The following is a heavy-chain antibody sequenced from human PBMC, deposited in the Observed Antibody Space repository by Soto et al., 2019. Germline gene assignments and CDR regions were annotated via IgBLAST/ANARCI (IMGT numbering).Heavy chain of an antibody. CDR3: ATADGFVVVTPFFEY. V-gene: IGHV4-39*01. Sequence: QLQLQESGPGLVKPPESLSLTCTVSGGSISSRSHYWGWIRQYPGRHLEWIGSSYYRVSTHYNPSLKTRVTIPADTSKTQFSLKVCSGTAADTAVYYCATADGFVVVTPFFEYWGQGMLVTVSS. CDR2: SYYRVST. J-gene: IGHJ4*02. D-gene: IGHD3-3*01. CDR1: GGSISSRSHY.